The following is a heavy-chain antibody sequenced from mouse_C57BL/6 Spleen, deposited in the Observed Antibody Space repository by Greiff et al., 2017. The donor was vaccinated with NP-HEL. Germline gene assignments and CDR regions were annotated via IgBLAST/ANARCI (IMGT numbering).Heavy chain of an antibody. Sequence: QVQLQQPGAELVKPGASVKLSCKASGYTFTSYWMHWVKQRPGQGLEWIGMIHPNSGSTNYNEKFKSKATLTVDKSSSTAYMQLSSLTSEDSAVYYCAREGRAGGYFDYWGQGTTLTVSS. J-gene: IGHJ2*01. V-gene: IGHV1-64*01. CDR3: AREGRAGGYFDY. CDR1: GYTFTSYW. D-gene: IGHD3-3*01. CDR2: IHPNSGST.